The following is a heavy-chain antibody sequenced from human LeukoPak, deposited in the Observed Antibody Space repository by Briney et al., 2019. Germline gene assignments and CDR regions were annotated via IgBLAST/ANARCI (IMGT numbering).Heavy chain of an antibody. CDR3: AREEQLVGYYYYGMDV. Sequence: PSETLSLTCTVSGGSISSYYWSWIRQPAGKGLEWIGRIYTSGSTYYNPSLKSRVTISVDTSKNQFSLKLSSVTAADTAVYYCAREEQLVGYYYYGMDVWGQGTTVTVSS. CDR1: GGSISSYY. D-gene: IGHD6-13*01. V-gene: IGHV4-4*07. J-gene: IGHJ6*02. CDR2: IYTSGST.